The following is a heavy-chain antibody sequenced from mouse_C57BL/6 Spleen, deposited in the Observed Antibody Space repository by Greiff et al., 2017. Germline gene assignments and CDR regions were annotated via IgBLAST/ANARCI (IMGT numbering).Heavy chain of an antibody. CDR2: IYPGDGDT. CDR1: GYAFSSSW. Sequence: VQLQQSGPELVKPGASVKISCKASGYAFSSSWMNWVKQRPGKGLEWIGRIYPGDGDTNYNGKFKGKATLTADKSSSTAYMQLSSLTSEDSAVYFCARGGVYHGNHVGYFDVWGTGTTVTVSS. D-gene: IGHD2-1*01. J-gene: IGHJ1*03. CDR3: ARGGVYHGNHVGYFDV. V-gene: IGHV1-82*01.